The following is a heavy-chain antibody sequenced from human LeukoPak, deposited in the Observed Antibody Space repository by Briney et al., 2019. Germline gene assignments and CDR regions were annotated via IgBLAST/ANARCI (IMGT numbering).Heavy chain of an antibody. J-gene: IGHJ5*02. CDR3: AKEGTPQVSTWYDL. V-gene: IGHV3-30*18. CDR2: ISYEGGTQ. CDR1: GVTLSPYG. Sequence: GGSLRLSRAASGVTLSPYGMHWVRQAPGKGLEWVAVISYEGGTQHYADSVKGRFIISRDNPRNTLYLQMNILRTEDTALYYCAKEGTPQVSTWYDLWGQGTQVIVSS. D-gene: IGHD3-10*01.